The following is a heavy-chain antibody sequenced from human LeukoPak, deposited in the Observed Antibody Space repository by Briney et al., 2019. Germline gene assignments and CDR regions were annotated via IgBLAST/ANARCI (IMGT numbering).Heavy chain of an antibody. Sequence: GGSLRLSCAASGFTFSSYAMSWVRQAPGKGLEWVSAISGSGGSTQYAASVQGRFTISRDNSKNTLYLQMNSLRAEDTAVYYCAKDPNGDYIGAFDIWGQGTMVTVSS. V-gene: IGHV3-23*01. CDR1: GFTFSSYA. D-gene: IGHD4-17*01. CDR2: ISGSGGST. J-gene: IGHJ3*02. CDR3: AKDPNGDYIGAFDI.